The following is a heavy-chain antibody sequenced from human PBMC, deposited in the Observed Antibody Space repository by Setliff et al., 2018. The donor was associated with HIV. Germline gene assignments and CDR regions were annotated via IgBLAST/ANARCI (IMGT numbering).Heavy chain of an antibody. CDR1: GFTFSNYA. D-gene: IGHD3-10*01. CDR2: ISGSGGST. CDR3: TTAPGYFGSGSYFYYFDY. J-gene: IGHJ4*02. Sequence: PGGSLRLSCAASGFTFSNYAMSWVRQAPGKGLEWVSGISGSGGSTYYADSVKGRFTISRDNSKNTLYLQMNSLRAEDTAVYYCTTAPGYFGSGSYFYYFDYWGQGTLVTVSS. V-gene: IGHV3-23*01.